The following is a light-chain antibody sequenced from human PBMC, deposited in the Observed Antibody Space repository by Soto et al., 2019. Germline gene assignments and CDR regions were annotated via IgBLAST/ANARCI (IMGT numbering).Light chain of an antibody. J-gene: IGLJ3*02. V-gene: IGLV2-11*01. CDR2: AVS. CDR1: NSDVGAYTF. Sequence: QSALTQPRSVSGSPGQSVTISCTGTNSDVGAYTFVSWYQQLSGKAPKLIISAVSYRPSGVPDRFSGSKSGNTASLTISGLQTEDEADYYCFSYTASDMWVFGGGTKLTVL. CDR3: FSYTASDMWV.